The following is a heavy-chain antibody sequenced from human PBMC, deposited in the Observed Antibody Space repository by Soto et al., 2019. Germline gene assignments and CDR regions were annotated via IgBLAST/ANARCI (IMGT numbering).Heavy chain of an antibody. Sequence: QVQLVQSGAEVKKPGASVKVSCKASGYTFTSYGISWVRQAPGQGLEWMGWISAYNGNTNYAQKLQGRVTMTTDTSTSTGNLERRSLRSDDTAVYYCARDVRIVVVAATRDYYYYGMDVWGQGTTVTVSS. D-gene: IGHD2-15*01. CDR2: ISAYNGNT. J-gene: IGHJ6*02. CDR3: ARDVRIVVVAATRDYYYYGMDV. CDR1: GYTFTSYG. V-gene: IGHV1-18*01.